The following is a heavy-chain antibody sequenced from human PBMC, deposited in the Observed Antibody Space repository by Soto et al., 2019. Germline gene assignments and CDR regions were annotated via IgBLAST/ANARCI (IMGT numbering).Heavy chain of an antibody. CDR1: GYTFTGYY. CDR3: ASRDVGSDYYGMDV. J-gene: IGHJ6*02. Sequence: QVQLVQSGAEVKKPGASVKVSCKASGYTFTGYYMHWVRQAPGQGLEWMGWINPNSGDTNYAQKFQGWVTMTRDTSISTAYMELRRLRSDATAVYYCASRDVGSDYYGMDVWGQGTTVTVSS. CDR2: INPNSGDT. V-gene: IGHV1-2*04. D-gene: IGHD3-16*01.